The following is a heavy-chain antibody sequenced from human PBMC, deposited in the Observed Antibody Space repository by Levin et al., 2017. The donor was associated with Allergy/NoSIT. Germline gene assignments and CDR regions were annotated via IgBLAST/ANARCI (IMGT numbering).Heavy chain of an antibody. V-gene: IGHV4/OR15-8*02. CDR1: GGSIVSSDW. J-gene: IGHJ5*02. D-gene: IGHD3-16*01. Sequence: KASETLSLTCVISGGSIVSSDWWSWLRQSPGRGLEWIGQVYHAENAMYNPSLKNRVTLSMDKSTNQFSLKLTSVTAADTAVYFCARDPIPGFGVWFDLWGQGISVIVSS. CDR2: VYHAENA. CDR3: ARDPIPGFGVWFDL.